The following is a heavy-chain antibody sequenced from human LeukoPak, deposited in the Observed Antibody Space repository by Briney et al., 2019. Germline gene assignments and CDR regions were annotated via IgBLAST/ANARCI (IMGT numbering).Heavy chain of an antibody. CDR2: IIPIFGTA. Sequence: SVKVSCKASGGTFSSYAISWVRQAPGQGLEWMGGIIPIFGTANYAQKFQGGVTITADESTSTAYMELSSLRSEDTAVYYCARDAGDYYDSSGYIKQINWFDPWGQGTLVTVSS. J-gene: IGHJ5*02. V-gene: IGHV1-69*13. CDR1: GGTFSSYA. D-gene: IGHD3-22*01. CDR3: ARDAGDYYDSSGYIKQINWFDP.